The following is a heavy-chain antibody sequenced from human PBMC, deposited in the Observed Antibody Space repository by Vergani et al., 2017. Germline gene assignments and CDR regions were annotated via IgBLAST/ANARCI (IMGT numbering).Heavy chain of an antibody. CDR3: ARMVPWYWDV. D-gene: IGHD3-10*01. Sequence: QVQLVESGGGLVKPGGFLRLSCAASGFTFSDYYMSWIRQAPGKGLEWVSYISSSGHTTYYADSVKGRSTLSRDNAKNSLFLQINSLRAEDTAVYYCARMVPWYWDVWGQGTTVTVSS. V-gene: IGHV3-11*04. CDR1: GFTFSDYY. J-gene: IGHJ6*02. CDR2: ISSSGHTT.